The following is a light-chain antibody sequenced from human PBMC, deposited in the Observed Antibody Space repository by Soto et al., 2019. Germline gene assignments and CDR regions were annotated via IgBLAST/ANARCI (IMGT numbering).Light chain of an antibody. V-gene: IGLV1-44*01. Sequence: QAVVTQPPSASGTPGQRVTISCSGSSSNIGSNTINWYQQLPGTAPKLLIYSNYQRPSGVPDRFSGSKSGTSASLAISGLQSEDEANYYCAAWDDSLNGWVFGGGTKVTVL. CDR3: AAWDDSLNGWV. J-gene: IGLJ3*02. CDR2: SNY. CDR1: SSNIGSNT.